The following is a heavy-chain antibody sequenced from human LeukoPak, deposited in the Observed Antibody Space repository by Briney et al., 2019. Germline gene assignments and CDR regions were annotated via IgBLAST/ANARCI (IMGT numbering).Heavy chain of an antibody. J-gene: IGHJ4*02. CDR3: AKEAVAGNGPEAYYFDY. Sequence: GGSLRLSCAASGFTLSSYAMRWVRQAPGKGLEWVSAISGSGGSTYYADSLKGRFTISRDNSKNTLYLQMNSLRAKDTAVYYCAKEAVAGNGPEAYYFDYWGQGTLVTVSS. V-gene: IGHV3-23*01. CDR1: GFTLSSYA. CDR2: ISGSGGST. D-gene: IGHD6-19*01.